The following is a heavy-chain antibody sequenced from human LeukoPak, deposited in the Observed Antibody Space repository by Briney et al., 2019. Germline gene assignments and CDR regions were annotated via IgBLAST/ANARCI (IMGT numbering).Heavy chain of an antibody. V-gene: IGHV3-48*03. CDR1: GFTFSSYE. J-gene: IGHJ4*02. CDR2: ISGSGSTI. CDR3: AKEYYDFWSGYPHDY. Sequence: PGGSPRLSCAASGFTFSSYEMNWVRQAPGKGLEWISYISGSGSTIYYADSVKGRFTISRDNSKNTLYLQMNSLRAEDTAVYYCAKEYYDFWSGYPHDYWGQGTLVTVSS. D-gene: IGHD3-3*01.